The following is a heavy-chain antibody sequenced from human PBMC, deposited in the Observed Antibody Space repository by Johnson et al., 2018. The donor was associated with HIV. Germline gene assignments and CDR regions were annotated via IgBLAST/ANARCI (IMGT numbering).Heavy chain of an antibody. CDR2: ISYDGSNK. V-gene: IGHV3-30-3*01. Sequence: QVQLVESGGGVVQPGRSLRLSCAASGFTFSSYAMHWVRQAPGKGLEWVAVISYDGSNKYYADSVKGRFTISRDNSKNTLYLQMNSLSAEDTAVYYCASLGLDLLVKAPLSVVFDAFDIWGQGTMVTVSS. CDR3: ASLGLDLLVKAPLSVVFDAFDI. J-gene: IGHJ3*02. CDR1: GFTFSSYA. D-gene: IGHD3-16*01.